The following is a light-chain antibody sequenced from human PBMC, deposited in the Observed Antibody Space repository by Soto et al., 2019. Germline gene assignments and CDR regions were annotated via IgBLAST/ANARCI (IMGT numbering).Light chain of an antibody. Sequence: DIQMTQSPSTLSASVGDRVIITCRASQSISSWLAWYQQKPGKAPKLLIYKASSLESGVPSRFSCSGSGTEFTLTISSLQADDFATSYCQQYNSYRTLGQGTKGDTK. CDR3: QQYNSYRT. CDR2: KAS. CDR1: QSISSW. V-gene: IGKV1-5*03. J-gene: IGKJ1*01.